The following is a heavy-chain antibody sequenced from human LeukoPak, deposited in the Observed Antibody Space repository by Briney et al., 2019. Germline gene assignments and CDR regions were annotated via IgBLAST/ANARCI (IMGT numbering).Heavy chain of an antibody. D-gene: IGHD1-1*01. J-gene: IGHJ4*02. CDR1: GFTFREFA. CDR3: SREWGNGNDLRPDS. Sequence: GGSLRLSCTSSGFTFREFAVSWFRQAPGKGLEWIGFIRSSIYGGTPKAAASVKGRFIFSRDDSKGVAYLRMNSLKADDTAVYYCSREWGNGNDLRPDSWGQGTLVTVSS. V-gene: IGHV3-49*03. CDR2: IRSSIYGGTP.